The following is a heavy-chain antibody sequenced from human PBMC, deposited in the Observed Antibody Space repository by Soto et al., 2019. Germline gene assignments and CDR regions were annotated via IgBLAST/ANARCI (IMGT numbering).Heavy chain of an antibody. CDR1: GGTFSSSA. Sequence: SVKVSCKPSGGTFSSSAIFWVRQAPGQGLECLGGIIPMSGRTTYAQKFQGRVTINAEKPTSTVFIELSSLNSEDTAVYYCATIASAGTREYFQHWGQGTLV. CDR2: IIPMSGRT. D-gene: IGHD6-13*01. J-gene: IGHJ1*01. V-gene: IGHV1-69*06. CDR3: ATIASAGTREYFQH.